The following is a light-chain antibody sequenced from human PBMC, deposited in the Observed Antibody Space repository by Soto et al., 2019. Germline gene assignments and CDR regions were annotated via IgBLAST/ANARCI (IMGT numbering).Light chain of an antibody. CDR3: QQYGSSPPT. Sequence: IMLTQSPATLSLSPGERATLSFRASQSVSSNLAWYQQKPGQAPRLLIYGASSRATGIPDRFSGSGSGTDFTLTISRLEPEDFAVYYCQQYGSSPPTFGQGTKVDNK. V-gene: IGKV3-20*01. J-gene: IGKJ1*01. CDR1: QSVSSN. CDR2: GAS.